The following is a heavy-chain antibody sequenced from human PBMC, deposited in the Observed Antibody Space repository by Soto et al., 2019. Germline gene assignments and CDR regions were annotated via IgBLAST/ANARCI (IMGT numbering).Heavy chain of an antibody. CDR2: VYNDGSA. CDR3: ARLVYDSRLNYLYFDH. CDR1: GVSISSGNW. J-gene: IGHJ4*02. D-gene: IGHD3-22*01. V-gene: IGHV4-4*02. Sequence: ETLSLTCDVSGVSISSGNWWSWVRQPPGKGLEWITEVYNDGSANYHPSLESRATISVDRSKNQFSLRLSSVTAADTGKYYCARLVYDSRLNYLYFDHWGQGTLVTVSS.